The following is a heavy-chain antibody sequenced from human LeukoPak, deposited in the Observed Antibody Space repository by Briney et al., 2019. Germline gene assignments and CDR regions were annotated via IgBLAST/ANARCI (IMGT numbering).Heavy chain of an antibody. J-gene: IGHJ5*02. CDR3: ARWGSRTAGWFDP. CDR1: GGSISSSNW. CDR2: IYHSGST. Sequence: SGTLSLTCAVSGGSISSSNWWSWVSQPPGKGLEWIGEIYHSGSTNYNPSLKSRVTISVDKSKNQFSLKLSSVTAADTAVYYCARWGSRTAGWFDPWGQGTLVTVSS. V-gene: IGHV4-4*02. D-gene: IGHD7-27*01.